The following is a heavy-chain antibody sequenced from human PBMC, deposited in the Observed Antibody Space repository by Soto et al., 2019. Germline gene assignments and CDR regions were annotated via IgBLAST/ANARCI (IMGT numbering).Heavy chain of an antibody. CDR2: IGDTGSFI. D-gene: IGHD5-12*01. Sequence: MELVESGGGLVKPGGSLRLSCEASGFAFNEYTIHWVRQPPGRGLDWVSSIGDTGSFIYYADSMKGRITISRDNAKKTVYLQMNHLRVEDTAIYYCARDCGHDAWYFDLWGRGTAVTVSS. J-gene: IGHJ2*01. V-gene: IGHV3-21*01. CDR1: GFAFNEYT. CDR3: ARDCGHDAWYFDL.